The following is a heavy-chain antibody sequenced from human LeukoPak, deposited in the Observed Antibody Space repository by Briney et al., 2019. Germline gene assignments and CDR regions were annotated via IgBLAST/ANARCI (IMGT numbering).Heavy chain of an antibody. CDR2: IYYSGST. J-gene: IGHJ4*02. CDR1: GGSISSYY. D-gene: IGHD3-10*01. V-gene: IGHV4-59*08. CDR3: ARRSEVRGARGYYFDY. Sequence: SETLSLTCTVSGGSISSYYWSWIRQPPGKGLEWIGYIYYSGSTNYNPSLKSRVTISVDTSKNQFSLKLSSVTAADTAVYYCARRSEVRGARGYYFDYWGQGTLVTVSS.